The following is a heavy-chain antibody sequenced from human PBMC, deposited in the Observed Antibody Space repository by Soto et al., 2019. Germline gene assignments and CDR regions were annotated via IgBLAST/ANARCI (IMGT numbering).Heavy chain of an antibody. CDR2: ISAYNGNT. J-gene: IGHJ4*02. CDR1: GYTFTSYG. V-gene: IGHV1-18*01. CDR3: AREHCSGGSCYFIDY. D-gene: IGHD2-15*01. Sequence: ASVKVSCKASGYTFTSYGISWVRQAPGQGLEWMGWISAYNGNTNYAQKLQGRVTMTTDTSTSTAYMELRSLRSDDTAVYYCAREHCSGGSCYFIDYWGQGTLVTVSS.